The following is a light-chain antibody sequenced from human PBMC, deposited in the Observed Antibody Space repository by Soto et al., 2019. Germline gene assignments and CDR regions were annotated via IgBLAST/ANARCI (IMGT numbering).Light chain of an antibody. CDR1: QGISSY. J-gene: IGKJ4*01. CDR3: HQYYSYPLT. V-gene: IGKV1-8*01. CDR2: AAS. Sequence: IQMTQSPSSLSASVGDRVTITCRASQGISSYLAWYQQKPGKAPKLLIYAASTLQSGVPSRFSGSGSGTDFTLTISCLQSEDFATYYCHQYYSYPLTFGGGTKVDIK.